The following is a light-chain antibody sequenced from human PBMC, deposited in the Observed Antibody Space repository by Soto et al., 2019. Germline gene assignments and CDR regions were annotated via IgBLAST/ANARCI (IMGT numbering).Light chain of an antibody. V-gene: IGLV2-14*01. Sequence: QSALTLPASVSGSPGQSITISCTGTRSDVGGYNYVSWYQQHPGKAPKLMIYDVSNRPSGVSNRFSGSKSGNTASLTISGLQAEDEADYYCSSYTSSSTYVFGTGTKVTVL. CDR1: RSDVGGYNY. CDR3: SSYTSSSTYV. CDR2: DVS. J-gene: IGLJ1*01.